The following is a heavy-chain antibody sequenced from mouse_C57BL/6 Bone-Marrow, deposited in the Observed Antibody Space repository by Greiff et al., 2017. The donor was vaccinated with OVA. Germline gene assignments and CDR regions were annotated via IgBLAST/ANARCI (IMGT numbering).Heavy chain of an antibody. CDR2: IHPNSGST. Sequence: VQLQQSGAELVKPGASVTLSCKASGYTFTSYWMHWVKQRPGQGLEWIGMIHPNSGSTNYNEKFKSKATLPVDKSSSTAYMQLSSLTSEDSAVYYCARCSYGSSYRYWYFDVWGTGTTVTVSS. V-gene: IGHV1-64*01. CDR3: ARCSYGSSYRYWYFDV. J-gene: IGHJ1*03. CDR1: GYTFTSYW. D-gene: IGHD1-1*01.